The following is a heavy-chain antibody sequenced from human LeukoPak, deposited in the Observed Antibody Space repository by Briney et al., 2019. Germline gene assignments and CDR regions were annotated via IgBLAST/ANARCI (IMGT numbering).Heavy chain of an antibody. J-gene: IGHJ4*02. CDR3: AKESGGFDY. CDR1: GGSISSSSYY. CDR2: IYSGGST. Sequence: ETLSLTCTVSGGSISSSSYYWGWIRQPPGKGLEWVSIIYSGGSTYYADSVKGRFTISRDNSKNTLYFQMNSLRAEDAAVYYCAKESGGFDYWGQGTLVTVSS. D-gene: IGHD6-25*01. V-gene: IGHV3-53*01.